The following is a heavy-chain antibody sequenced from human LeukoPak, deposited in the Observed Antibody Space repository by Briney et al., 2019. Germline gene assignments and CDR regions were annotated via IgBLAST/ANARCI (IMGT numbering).Heavy chain of an antibody. Sequence: SETLSLTCAVYGGSFSGYYWSWIRQPPGKGLEWIGEINHSGSTNYNPSLKSRVTISVDTSKNQFSLKLSSVTAADTAVYYCARGPSGYYYYGMDVWSQGTTVTVSS. CDR1: GGSFSGYY. V-gene: IGHV4-34*01. J-gene: IGHJ6*02. CDR3: ARGPSGYYYYGMDV. D-gene: IGHD2-15*01. CDR2: INHSGST.